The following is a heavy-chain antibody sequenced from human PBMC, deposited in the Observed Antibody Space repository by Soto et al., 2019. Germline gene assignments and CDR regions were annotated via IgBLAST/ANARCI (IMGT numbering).Heavy chain of an antibody. J-gene: IGHJ4*02. CDR2: IYYSGST. D-gene: IGHD6-13*01. CDR1: AGSASSSSSS. V-gene: IGHV4-61*01. Sequence: THTLPLTSTVSAGSASSSSSSCTCIWQPPHKPLECIGYIYYSGSTNYNLSLKSRVTISVDTSKNQFSLKLSSVTAADTAVYYCARVSSSWGLVNYFDYWGQGTLVTVSS. CDR3: ARVSSSWGLVNYFDY.